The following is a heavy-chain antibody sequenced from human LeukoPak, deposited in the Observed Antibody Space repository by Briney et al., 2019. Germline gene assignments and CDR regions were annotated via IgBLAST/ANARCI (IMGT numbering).Heavy chain of an antibody. J-gene: IGHJ4*02. D-gene: IGHD4/OR15-4a*01. CDR3: ARRAGAYSHPCDY. CDR1: GFTFSSYS. V-gene: IGHV3-53*01. CDR2: IYSDNT. Sequence: TGGSLRLSCAASGFTFSSYSMNWVRQAPGKGLEWVSFIYSDNTHYSDSVKGRFTISRDNSKNTLYLQMNSLRAEDTAVYYCARRAGAYSHPCDYWGQGTLVTVSS.